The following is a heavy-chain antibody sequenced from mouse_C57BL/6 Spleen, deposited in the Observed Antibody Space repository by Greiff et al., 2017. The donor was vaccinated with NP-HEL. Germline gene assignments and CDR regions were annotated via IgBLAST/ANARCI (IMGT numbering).Heavy chain of an antibody. Sequence: QVQLKESGPELVKPGASVKISCKASGYAFSSSWMNWVKQRPGKGLEWIGRIYPGDGDTNYNGKFKGKATLTADKSSSTAYMQLSSLTSEDSAVYFCASDYGAWFAYWGQGTLVTVSA. V-gene: IGHV1-82*01. CDR2: IYPGDGDT. CDR1: GYAFSSSW. CDR3: ASDYGAWFAY. J-gene: IGHJ3*01. D-gene: IGHD2-4*01.